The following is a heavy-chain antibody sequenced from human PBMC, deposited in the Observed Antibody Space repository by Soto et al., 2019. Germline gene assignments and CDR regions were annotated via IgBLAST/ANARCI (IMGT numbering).Heavy chain of an antibody. Sequence: QVQLVESGGGVVQPGTSRRLSCVGSGFTFRSYVIHWVRQAPGKGLEWVALTSYDGSNKDYGDSVKGRFTISRDNSRNPVDLQMDSLRREDTALYYCARWGTTGGLDVWGQGTLVSVSS. CDR1: GFTFRSYV. D-gene: IGHD3-16*01. J-gene: IGHJ1*01. V-gene: IGHV3-33*05. CDR2: TSYDGSNK. CDR3: ARWGTTGGLDV.